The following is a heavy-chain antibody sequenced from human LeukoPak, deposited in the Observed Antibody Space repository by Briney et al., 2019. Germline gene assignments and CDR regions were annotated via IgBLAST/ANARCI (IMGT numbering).Heavy chain of an antibody. CDR1: GGSISSSSYY. CDR3: ARRARATAGGDYFDY. V-gene: IGHV4-39*01. CDR2: IYYRGDT. J-gene: IGHJ4*02. Sequence: SETLSLTCTVSGGSISSSSYYWGWIRQPPGKGLEWIGSIYYRGDTYYNPSLKGRVTISEDTSKNQFSLKLSSVTAADTAVYYCARRARATAGGDYFDYWGQGTLVTVSS. D-gene: IGHD6-13*01.